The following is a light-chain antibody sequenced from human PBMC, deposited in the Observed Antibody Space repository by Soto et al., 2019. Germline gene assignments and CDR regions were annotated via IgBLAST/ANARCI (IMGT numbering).Light chain of an antibody. CDR3: QQVNSYPLT. CDR2: AAS. V-gene: IGKV1-9*01. CDR1: QGISNY. J-gene: IGKJ4*01. Sequence: DIQLTQSPSFLSASEGDRVTTTCRARQGISNYLAWYQQIPGKAPKLLIYAASTLQSGVPSRFSGSGSGTEFTLTISSLQPEDFATYYCQQVNSYPLTFGGGTKVEIK.